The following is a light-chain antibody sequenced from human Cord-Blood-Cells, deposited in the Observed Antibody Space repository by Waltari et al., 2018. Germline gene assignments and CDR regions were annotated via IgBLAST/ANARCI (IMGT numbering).Light chain of an antibody. CDR1: QSLLHSNGYNY. Sequence: DIVMTQSPLPLPVTPGAPASISCRSSQSLLHSNGYNYLDWYLQKPVQSPQLLIYLGSNRASGVPDRFSGSGSGTDFTLKISRVEAEDVGVYYCMQALQTPLTFGGGTKVEIK. V-gene: IGKV2-28*01. J-gene: IGKJ4*01. CDR3: MQALQTPLT. CDR2: LGS.